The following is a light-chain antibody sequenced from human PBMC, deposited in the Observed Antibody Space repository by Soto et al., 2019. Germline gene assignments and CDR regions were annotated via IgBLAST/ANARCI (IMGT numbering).Light chain of an antibody. Sequence: DIVMTQSPDSLAVSLGERATINCKSSQRVLYSSNNKNYLAWYQQKPGQPTKLLIYWATTREAGVPERFSGSGSGTDFTLTISSLQAEDVAVYYCQQYYRPWTFGQGTKVEIK. CDR1: QRVLYSSNNKNY. V-gene: IGKV4-1*01. CDR3: QQYYRPWT. J-gene: IGKJ1*01. CDR2: WAT.